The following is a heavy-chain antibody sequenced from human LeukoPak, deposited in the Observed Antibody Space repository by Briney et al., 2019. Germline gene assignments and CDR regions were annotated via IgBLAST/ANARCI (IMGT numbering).Heavy chain of an antibody. CDR1: GGSISSYY. J-gene: IGHJ5*02. V-gene: IGHV4-59*01. CDR2: IYYSGST. D-gene: IGHD3-10*01. Sequence: SETLSLTCTVSGGSISSYYWSWIRQPPGKGLEWIGYIYYSGSTNYNPSLKSRVTISVDTSKNQFSLKLSSVTAADTAVYYCARVSGITMVRGAQYNWFDPWGQGTLVTVSS. CDR3: ARVSGITMVRGAQYNWFDP.